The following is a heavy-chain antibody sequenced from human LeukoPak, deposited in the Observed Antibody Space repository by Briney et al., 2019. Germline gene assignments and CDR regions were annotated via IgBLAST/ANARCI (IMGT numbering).Heavy chain of an antibody. Sequence: SETLSLTCTVSGGSISTYYWSWIRQPPGKGLEWIGYIYNSGSSNYNPSLKSRVTISADTSKNHFSLNLSSVTAADTAVYYCARLVTYCSGGSCVFYFDHWGQGTLVTVSS. J-gene: IGHJ4*02. D-gene: IGHD2-15*01. CDR1: GGSISTYY. CDR3: ARLVTYCSGGSCVFYFDH. CDR2: IYNSGSS. V-gene: IGHV4-59*08.